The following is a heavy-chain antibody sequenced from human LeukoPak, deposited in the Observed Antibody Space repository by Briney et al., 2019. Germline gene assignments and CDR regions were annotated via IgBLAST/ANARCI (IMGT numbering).Heavy chain of an antibody. D-gene: IGHD6-13*01. V-gene: IGHV4-31*03. Sequence: SETLSLTCTVSGGSISSGGYSWSWIRQHPGKGLEWIGYIYYSGSTYYNPSLKSRVTISVDTSKNQFSLKLSSVTAADTAVYYCARSLSSWYYFDYWGQGTLVTVSS. CDR1: GGSISSGGYS. CDR2: IYYSGST. CDR3: ARSLSSWYYFDY. J-gene: IGHJ4*02.